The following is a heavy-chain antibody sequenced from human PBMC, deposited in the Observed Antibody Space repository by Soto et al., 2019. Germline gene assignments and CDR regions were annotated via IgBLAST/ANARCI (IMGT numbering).Heavy chain of an antibody. CDR3: AKGVSGGSYAGGY. Sequence: QVQLVESGGGVVQPGRSLRLSCAASGFTFSSYGMHWVRQAPGKGLEWVAVISYDGSNKYYADSVKGRFTISRDNSKNTLYLQMTRLTAEDTAVYYGAKGVSGGSYAGGYWGQGTLVTVCS. V-gene: IGHV3-30*18. CDR1: GFTFSSYG. D-gene: IGHD1-26*01. J-gene: IGHJ4*02. CDR2: ISYDGSNK.